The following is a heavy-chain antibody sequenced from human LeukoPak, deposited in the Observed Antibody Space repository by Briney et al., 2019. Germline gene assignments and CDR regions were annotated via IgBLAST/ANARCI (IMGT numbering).Heavy chain of an antibody. Sequence: ASVKVSCKASGGTFSSYAISWVRQAPGQGLKWMGGIIPIFGTANYAQKFQGRVTITADKSTSTAYMELSSLRSEDTAVYYCARARETHIVVVTAFDYWGQGTLVTVSS. CDR1: GGTFSSYA. CDR2: IIPIFGTA. J-gene: IGHJ4*02. V-gene: IGHV1-69*06. CDR3: ARARETHIVVVTAFDY. D-gene: IGHD2-21*02.